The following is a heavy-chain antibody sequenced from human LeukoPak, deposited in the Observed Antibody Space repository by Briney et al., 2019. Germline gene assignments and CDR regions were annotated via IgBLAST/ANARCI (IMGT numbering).Heavy chain of an antibody. CDR2: ISGSGGST. D-gene: IGHD2-2*01. J-gene: IGHJ3*02. V-gene: IGHV3-23*01. Sequence: GGSLRLSCAASGFTFSSYAMSWVRQAPGKGLEWVSAISGSGGSTYYADSVKGRFTISRDNSKNTLYLQMNSLRAEDTAVYYCAKDPTYCSSTSCLRGGAFDIWGQGTMVTVSS. CDR3: AKDPTYCSSTSCLRGGAFDI. CDR1: GFTFSSYA.